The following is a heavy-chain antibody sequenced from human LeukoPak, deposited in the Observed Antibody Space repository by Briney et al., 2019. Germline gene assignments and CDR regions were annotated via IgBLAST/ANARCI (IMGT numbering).Heavy chain of an antibody. D-gene: IGHD3-10*01. CDR1: GFTFDDYA. J-gene: IGHJ3*02. V-gene: IGHV3-9*01. CDR2: ISWNSGSI. CDR3: AKDAMSELSDAFEI. Sequence: GGSLRLSCAASGFTFDDYAMHWVRHAPGKVLEWVSGISWNSGSIGYADSVKGRFTISRDNAKNSLYLQMNSLRAEDTALYYCAKDAMSELSDAFEICGQGTMVTVSS.